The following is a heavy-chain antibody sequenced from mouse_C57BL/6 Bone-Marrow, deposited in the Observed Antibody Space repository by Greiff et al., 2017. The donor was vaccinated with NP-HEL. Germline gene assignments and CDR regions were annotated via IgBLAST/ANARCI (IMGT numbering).Heavy chain of an antibody. J-gene: IGHJ4*01. V-gene: IGHV1-82*01. CDR1: GYAFSSSW. D-gene: IGHD2-14*01. CDR3: ARGGNYAMDY. CDR2: IYPGDGDT. Sequence: QVQLQQSGPELVKPGASVKISCKASGYAFSSSWMNWVKQRPGKGLEWIGRIYPGDGDTNYNGKFKGKATLTADKSSSTAYMQLSSLTSEDSAVYFCARGGNYAMDYWGKGTSVTVSS.